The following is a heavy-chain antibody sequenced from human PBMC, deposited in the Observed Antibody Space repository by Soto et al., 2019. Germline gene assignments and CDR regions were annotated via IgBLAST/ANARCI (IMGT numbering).Heavy chain of an antibody. Sequence: EVQLVASGGGLAKPGGSLSLSCAASGFTFNTYDMNWVRQAPGKGLEWVSSITTSSSYISYADSLKGRITISRDNAKNSLFLQMNSLRAEDTAVYYCVRSGTARLLRHSWFDTWGQGTLVTVSS. V-gene: IGHV3-21*01. CDR2: ITTSSSYI. D-gene: IGHD2-21*01. CDR3: VRSGTARLLRHSWFDT. CDR1: GFTFNTYD. J-gene: IGHJ5*02.